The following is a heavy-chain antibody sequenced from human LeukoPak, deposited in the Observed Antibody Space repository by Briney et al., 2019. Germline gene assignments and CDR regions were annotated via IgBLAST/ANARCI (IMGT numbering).Heavy chain of an antibody. V-gene: IGHV4-59*01. J-gene: IGHJ5*02. D-gene: IGHD3-16*01. Sequence: SSETLSLTCTVSGGSISSDYWSWIRQPPGKGLEWIGYIYYSGSTNYNPSLKSRVTISVDTSKNQFSLKLSSVTAADTAVYYCAKRGNWFDPWGQGTLVTVSS. CDR1: GGSISSDY. CDR3: AKRGNWFDP. CDR2: IYYSGST.